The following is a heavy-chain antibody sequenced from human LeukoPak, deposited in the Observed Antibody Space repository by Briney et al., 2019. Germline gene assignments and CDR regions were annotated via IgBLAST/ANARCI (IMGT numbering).Heavy chain of an antibody. Sequence: GGSLRLSCAASGFTFSSYGMHWVRPAPGKGLEWVAVIWYDGSNKYYADSVKGRFTISRDNSKNTLYLQMNSLRAEDTAVYYCARDPSTIAVAGLDYWGQGTLVTVSS. CDR3: ARDPSTIAVAGLDY. D-gene: IGHD6-19*01. J-gene: IGHJ4*02. V-gene: IGHV3-33*01. CDR1: GFTFSSYG. CDR2: IWYDGSNK.